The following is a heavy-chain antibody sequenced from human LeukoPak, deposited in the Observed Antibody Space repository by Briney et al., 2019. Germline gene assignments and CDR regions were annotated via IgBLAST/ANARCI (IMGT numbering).Heavy chain of an antibody. Sequence: PGGSLRLSCAASGFTFSSYSMAWVRQAPGKGLEWVSYISSSSSIYYADSVKGRFTISRDNARNSLYLQMNSLRAEDTAVYYCARAGYYYDSSGYYEFDYWGQGTLVTVSS. CDR2: ISSSSSI. CDR3: ARAGYYYDSSGYYEFDY. J-gene: IGHJ4*02. V-gene: IGHV3-48*01. D-gene: IGHD3-22*01. CDR1: GFTFSSYS.